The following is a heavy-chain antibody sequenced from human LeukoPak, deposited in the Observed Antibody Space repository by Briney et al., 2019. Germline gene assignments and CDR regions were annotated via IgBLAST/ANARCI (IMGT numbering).Heavy chain of an antibody. J-gene: IGHJ3*02. D-gene: IGHD4-23*01. CDR2: IYYSGST. CDR3: ARVRDDTVVTPHSAFDI. V-gene: IGHV4-30-4*08. Sequence: PSQTLSLTCTVSGGSISSGDYYWSWIRQPPGKGLEWIGYIYYSGSTYYNPSLKSRVTISVDTSKNQFSLKLSSVTAADTAVYYCARVRDDTVVTPHSAFDIWGQGTMVTVSS. CDR1: GGSISSGDYY.